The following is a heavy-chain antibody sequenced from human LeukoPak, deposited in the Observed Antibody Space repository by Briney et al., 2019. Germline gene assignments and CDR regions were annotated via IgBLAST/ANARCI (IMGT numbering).Heavy chain of an antibody. D-gene: IGHD3-22*01. CDR3: ATVRAYDYDSSGYYEY. CDR2: FDPEDGET. V-gene: IGHV1-24*01. CDR1: GYTLTELS. J-gene: IGHJ4*02. Sequence: ASVKVSCKVSGYTLTELSMHWVRQAPGKGLEWMGGFDPEDGETIYAQKFQGRVTMTEDTSTDTAYMELSSLRSEDTAVYYCATVRAYDYDSSGYYEYWGQGTLVTVSS.